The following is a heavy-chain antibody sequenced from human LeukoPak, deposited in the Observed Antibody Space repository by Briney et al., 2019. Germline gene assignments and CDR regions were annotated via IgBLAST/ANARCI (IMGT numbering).Heavy chain of an antibody. CDR2: ISGSGGST. CDR3: AKGIAAIYDAFDI. J-gene: IGHJ3*02. CDR1: GFTFSSYA. Sequence: GGSLRLSCAASGFTFSSYAMSWVRQAPGKGLEWVSAISGSGGSTYYADPVKGRFTISRDNSKNTLYLQMNSLRAEDTAVYYCAKGIAAIYDAFDIWGQGTMVTVSS. V-gene: IGHV3-23*01. D-gene: IGHD6-13*01.